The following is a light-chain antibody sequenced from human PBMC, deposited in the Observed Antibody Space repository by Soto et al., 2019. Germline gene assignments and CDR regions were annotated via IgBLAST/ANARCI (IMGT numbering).Light chain of an antibody. V-gene: IGKV1-33*01. CDR2: DAS. CDR3: QQYANLPNLT. CDR1: QSVNTW. J-gene: IGKJ4*01. Sequence: INMTPCPSTLSASLLEILPIICRAIQSVNTWLAWYQQKPGKAPKLLIYDASNLETGVPSRFSGSGSGTDFTFTISCLQPEDIATYYCQQYANLPNLTLAGGTKVEVK.